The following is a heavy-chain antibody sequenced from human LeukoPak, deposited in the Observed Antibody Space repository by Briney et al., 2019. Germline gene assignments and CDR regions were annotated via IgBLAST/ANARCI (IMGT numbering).Heavy chain of an antibody. D-gene: IGHD5-18*01. V-gene: IGHV3-23*01. J-gene: IGHJ4*02. Sequence: GGSLRLSCSASGFTFSSYAMSWVRQAPGKGLEWVSAISVSGGSTYYADSVKGRFTISRDNSKNTLYLQMNSLRAEDTAVYYCAKGHGYSYGTYYFDYWGQGTLVTVSS. CDR1: GFTFSSYA. CDR2: ISVSGGST. CDR3: AKGHGYSYGTYYFDY.